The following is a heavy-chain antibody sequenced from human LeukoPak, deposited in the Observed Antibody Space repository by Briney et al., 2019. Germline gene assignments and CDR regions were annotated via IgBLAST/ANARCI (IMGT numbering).Heavy chain of an antibody. J-gene: IGHJ6*02. CDR2: IIPIFGTA. V-gene: IGHV1-69*01. Sequence: ASVKVSCKASGGTFSSYAISWVRQAPGQGLEWMGGIIPIFGTANYAQKFQGRVTITADESTSTAYMELSSLRSEDTAVYYCARDWRGRYCSGGSCYRGGYYYYGMDVWGQGTTVTVSS. CDR3: ARDWRGRYCSGGSCYRGGYYYYGMDV. D-gene: IGHD2-15*01. CDR1: GGTFSSYA.